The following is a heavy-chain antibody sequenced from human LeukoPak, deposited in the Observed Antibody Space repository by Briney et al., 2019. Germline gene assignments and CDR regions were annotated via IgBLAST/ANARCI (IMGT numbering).Heavy chain of an antibody. CDR3: ARDTWYSSTYDAFDI. J-gene: IGHJ3*02. CDR1: GGSISSYY. D-gene: IGHD6-13*01. V-gene: IGHV4-4*07. CDR2: IYTSGST. Sequence: SETLSLTCTASGGSISSYYWSWIRQPAGKGLEWIGRIYTSGSTNYNPSLKSRVTISVDKSKNQFSLKLSSVTAADTAVYYCARDTWYSSTYDAFDIWGQGTMVTVSS.